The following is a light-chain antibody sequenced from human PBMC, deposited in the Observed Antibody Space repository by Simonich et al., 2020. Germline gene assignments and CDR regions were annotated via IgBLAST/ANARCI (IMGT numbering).Light chain of an antibody. CDR2: WAS. J-gene: IGKJ5*01. V-gene: IGKV4-1*01. CDR3: QQYYSTPIT. Sequence: DIVMTQSPDSLAVSLGERATLTCKSSQSVLYSSNNTNYLAWYHQKPGQPPKLLIYWASTRESGVPDRFSGSGSGTDFTLTISSLQAEDVAVYYCQQYYSTPITFGQGTRLEIK. CDR1: QSVLYSSNNTNY.